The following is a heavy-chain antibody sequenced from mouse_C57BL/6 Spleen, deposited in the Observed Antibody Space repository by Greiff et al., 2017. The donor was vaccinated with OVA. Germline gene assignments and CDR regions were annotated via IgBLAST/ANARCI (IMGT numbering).Heavy chain of an antibody. CDR3: ATLLYYDYPYYAMDY. V-gene: IGHV1-74*01. D-gene: IGHD2-4*01. CDR1: GYTFTSYW. J-gene: IGHJ4*01. Sequence: QVQLQQPGAELVKPGASVKVSCKASGYTFTSYWMHWVKQRPGQGLEWIGRIHPSDSDTNYNQKFKGKATLTVDKSSSTAYMQLSSLTSEDSAVYYRATLLYYDYPYYAMDYWGQGTSVTVSS. CDR2: IHPSDSDT.